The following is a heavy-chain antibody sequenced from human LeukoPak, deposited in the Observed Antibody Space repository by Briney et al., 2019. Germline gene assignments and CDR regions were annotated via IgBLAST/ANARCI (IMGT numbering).Heavy chain of an antibody. J-gene: IGHJ3*02. CDR1: DGSISSSLYY. V-gene: IGHV4-39*01. CDR2: IYYSGST. CDR3: ARQGAGGRAFDI. Sequence: SETLSLTCTVSDGSISSSLYYWGWIRQPPGKGLEWIGIIYYSGSTYYNPSLKSRVTISVETSKSQVSLRLSSVTAADTAVYYCARQGAGGRAFDIWGQGTMVTVSS. D-gene: IGHD6-19*01.